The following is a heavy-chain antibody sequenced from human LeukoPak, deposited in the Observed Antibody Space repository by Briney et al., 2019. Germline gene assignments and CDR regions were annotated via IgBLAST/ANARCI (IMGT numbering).Heavy chain of an antibody. CDR3: ARVPTPVLLWFGESHTGAPFDY. J-gene: IGHJ4*02. V-gene: IGHV7-4-1*02. CDR1: GYTFTSYA. CDR2: INTNTGNP. Sequence: ASVKVSCKASGYTFTSYAMNWVRQAPGQGLEWMGWINTNTGNPTYAQGFTGRFVFSLDTSVSTAYLQISSLKAEDTAVYYCARVPTPVLLWFGESHTGAPFDYWGQGTLVTVSS. D-gene: IGHD3-10*01.